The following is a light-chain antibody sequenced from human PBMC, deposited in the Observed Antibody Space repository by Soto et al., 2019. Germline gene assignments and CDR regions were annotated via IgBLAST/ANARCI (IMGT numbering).Light chain of an antibody. V-gene: IGKV3-11*01. CDR3: PQRSNWPLT. CDR2: DAS. J-gene: IGKJ4*01. CDR1: QSVNNY. Sequence: EIVLTQSPATLSLSPGERATLSCRASQSVNNYLAWYQQKPGQAPRLLIYDASSRATDIPARFSGSGSGTAFTLTISSLEPEDFATYYCPQRSNWPLTFGGGTKVEIK.